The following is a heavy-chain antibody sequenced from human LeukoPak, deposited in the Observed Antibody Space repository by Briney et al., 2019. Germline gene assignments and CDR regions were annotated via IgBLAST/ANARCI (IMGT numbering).Heavy chain of an antibody. CDR3: ASDIAVAGTRSEYYYYYYGMDA. CDR2: INPNSGGT. CDR1: GYTFTGYY. V-gene: IGHV1-2*02. Sequence: ASVKVSCKASGYTFTGYYMHWVRQAPGQGLEWVGWINPNSGGTNYAQKFQGRVTMTRDTSISTAYMELSRLRSDDTAVYYCASDIAVAGTRSEYYYYYYGMDAWGQGTTVTVSS. D-gene: IGHD6-19*01. J-gene: IGHJ6*02.